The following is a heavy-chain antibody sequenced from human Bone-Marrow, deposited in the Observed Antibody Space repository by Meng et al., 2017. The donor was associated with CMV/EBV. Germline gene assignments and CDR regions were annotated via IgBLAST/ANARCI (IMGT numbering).Heavy chain of an antibody. V-gene: IGHV3-48*04. J-gene: IGHJ3*02. CDR2: ISSSGSTI. Sequence: GESLKISCAASGFTFSSYGMHWVRQAPGKGLEWVSYISSSGSTIYYADSVKGRFTISRDNAKNSLYLQMNSLRAEDTAVYYCARQSMIRVLTDAFDIWGQGTMVTVSS. D-gene: IGHD3-22*01. CDR1: GFTFSSYG. CDR3: ARQSMIRVLTDAFDI.